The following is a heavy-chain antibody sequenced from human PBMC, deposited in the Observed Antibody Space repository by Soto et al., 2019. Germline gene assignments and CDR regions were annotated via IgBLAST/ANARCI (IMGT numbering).Heavy chain of an antibody. CDR2: IVVGSGNT. Sequence: KLSRKASGFTFTSSAVRWVRQARGQRLEWIGWIVVGSGNTNYAQKFQERVTITRDMSTSTAYMELSSLRSEDTAVYYCAAPFRVANAFDIWGQGTMVTVSS. CDR3: AAPFRVANAFDI. CDR1: GFTFTSSA. V-gene: IGHV1-58*01. J-gene: IGHJ3*02. D-gene: IGHD2-21*01.